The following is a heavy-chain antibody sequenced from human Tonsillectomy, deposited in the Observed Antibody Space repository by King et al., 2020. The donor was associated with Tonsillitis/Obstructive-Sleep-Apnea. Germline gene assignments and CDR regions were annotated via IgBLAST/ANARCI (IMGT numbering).Heavy chain of an antibody. J-gene: IGHJ5*02. V-gene: IGHV4-34*01. CDR3: ARGKADIVVVPAAQRSHNWFDP. D-gene: IGHD2-2*01. CDR1: GGSFSGYY. Sequence: VQLQQWGAGLLKPSETLSLTCAVYGGSFSGYYWSWIRQPPGKGLEWMGEINHSGSTNYNPSLKSRVTISVDTSKNQFSLKLSSVTAADTAVYYCARGKADIVVVPAAQRSHNWFDPWGQGTLVTVSS. CDR2: INHSGST.